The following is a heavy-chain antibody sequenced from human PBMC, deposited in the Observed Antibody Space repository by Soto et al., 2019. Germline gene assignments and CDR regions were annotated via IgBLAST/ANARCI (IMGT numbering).Heavy chain of an antibody. V-gene: IGHV1-69*13. CDR1: GGTFSSYA. D-gene: IGHD6-6*01. Sequence: GASVKVSCKASGGTFSSYAISWVRQAPGQGLEWMGGIIPIFGTANYAQKFQGRVTITADESTSTAYMELSSLRSEDTAVYYCAGSLGSSFLFDFDYWGQGTLVTVSS. CDR2: IIPIFGTA. CDR3: AGSLGSSFLFDFDY. J-gene: IGHJ4*02.